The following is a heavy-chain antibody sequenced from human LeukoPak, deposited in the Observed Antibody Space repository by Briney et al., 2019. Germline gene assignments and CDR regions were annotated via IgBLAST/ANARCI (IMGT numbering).Heavy chain of an antibody. D-gene: IGHD5-18*01. CDR1: GYRFTDYW. CDR2: ISPDDSDT. Sequence: GESLKISCKGSGYRFTDYWIGWVRQMPGKGLEWMGIISPDDSDTRYSPSFQGQVTISADESISTAYLQWSSLKASDTAMYYCAGARGYSYGPFYYWGQGTLVTVSS. CDR3: AGARGYSYGPFYY. J-gene: IGHJ4*02. V-gene: IGHV5-51*01.